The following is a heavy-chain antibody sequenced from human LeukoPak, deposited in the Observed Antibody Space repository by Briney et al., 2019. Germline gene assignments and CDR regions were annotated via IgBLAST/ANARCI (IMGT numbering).Heavy chain of an antibody. J-gene: IGHJ4*02. V-gene: IGHV4-30-4*01. CDR1: GGSISSGDYY. CDR2: IYYSGST. CDR3: ARDHILTGEFDY. Sequence: SETLSLTCTVSGGSISSGDYYWSWIRQPPGKGLEWIGYIYYSGSTYFNLSLKSRVTISVDTSKNQFSLKLNSVTAADTAVYYCARDHILTGEFDYWGQGTLVTVSS. D-gene: IGHD3-9*01.